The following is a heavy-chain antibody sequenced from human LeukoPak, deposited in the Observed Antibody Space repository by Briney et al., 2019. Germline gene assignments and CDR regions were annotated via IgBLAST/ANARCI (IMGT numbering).Heavy chain of an antibody. J-gene: IGHJ4*02. CDR2: INHSGST. V-gene: IGHV4-34*01. CDR3: ARNRPNN. Sequence: PSETLSLTCAVYGGSFSGYYWSWIRRPPGKGLEWIGEINHSGSTNYNPSLKSRVTISVDTSKNQFSLKLSSVTAADTAVYYCARNRPNNWGQGTLVTVSS. D-gene: IGHD1-14*01. CDR1: GGSFSGYY.